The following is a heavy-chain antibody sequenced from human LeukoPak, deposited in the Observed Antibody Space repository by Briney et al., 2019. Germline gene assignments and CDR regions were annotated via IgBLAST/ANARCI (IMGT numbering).Heavy chain of an antibody. Sequence: GGSLRLSCAASGFTFSSYEMNWVRQAPGKGLEWVSYITSSGSTIYYADSVKGRFTISRDNAKNSLYLQMNSLRAEDTAVYYCAENDWSSSFYFDYWGQGTLVTVSS. CDR2: ITSSGSTI. CDR1: GFTFSSYE. V-gene: IGHV3-48*03. CDR3: AENDWSSSFYFDY. J-gene: IGHJ4*02. D-gene: IGHD3-9*01.